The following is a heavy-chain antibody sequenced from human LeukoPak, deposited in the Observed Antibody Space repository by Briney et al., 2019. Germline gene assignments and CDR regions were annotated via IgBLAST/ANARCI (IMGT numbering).Heavy chain of an antibody. V-gene: IGHV3-30-3*01. CDR1: GVTLSSYG. J-gene: IGHJ4*02. D-gene: IGHD1-26*01. CDR3: ARVYGAGIVGATSLDY. Sequence: PGGSLRLSCVDSGVTLSSYGIHWVRHAPGKGREWGGVISYDGSNKYYAESVKGRFTISRDISKNTLYLQMNSLRTEDTAVYYCARVYGAGIVGATSLDYWGQGTLVTVSS. CDR2: ISYDGSNK.